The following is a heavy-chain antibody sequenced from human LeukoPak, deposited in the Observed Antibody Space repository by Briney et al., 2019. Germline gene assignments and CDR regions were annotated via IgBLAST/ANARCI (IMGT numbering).Heavy chain of an antibody. Sequence: SGALSLTCAVYGGSFIGYDWTWIRQPPGKGLEWIGEINHSGGTNYNPSLKSRVTISVDTSKNQFSLKLSSVTAADTAVYYCASLARGGNWFDPWGQGTLVTVS. CDR1: GGSFIGYD. D-gene: IGHD6-6*01. V-gene: IGHV4-34*01. CDR2: INHSGGT. J-gene: IGHJ5*02. CDR3: ASLARGGNWFDP.